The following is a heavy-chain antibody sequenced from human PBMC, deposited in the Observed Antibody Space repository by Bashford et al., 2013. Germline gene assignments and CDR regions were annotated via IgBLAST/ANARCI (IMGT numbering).Heavy chain of an antibody. D-gene: IGHD3-3*01. CDR1: GFSFSSYA. J-gene: IGHJ4*02. Sequence: VLCWGSLRLSCAASGFSFSSYAMNWVRQAPGKGLEWISTISDSGGSTYYADSVKGRFTISRDNSKSTLYLQMNSLRAEDKAVYYCAKDRRPGFGVVATTPVYWGQGTLVTVSS. V-gene: IGHV3-23*01. CDR2: ISDSGGST. CDR3: AKDRRPGFGVVATTPVY.